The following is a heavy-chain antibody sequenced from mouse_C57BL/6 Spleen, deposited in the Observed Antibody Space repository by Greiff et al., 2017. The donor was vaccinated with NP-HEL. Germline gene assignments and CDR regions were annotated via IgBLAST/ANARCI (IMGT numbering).Heavy chain of an antibody. CDR3: ARRELRGFAY. CDR1: GYTFTSYW. V-gene: IGHV1-69*01. D-gene: IGHD1-1*01. J-gene: IGHJ3*01. CDR2: IDPSDSYT. Sequence: QVQLQQPGAELVMPGASVKLSCKASGYTFTSYWMHWVKQRPGQGLEWIGEIDPSDSYTNYNQKFKGKSTLTVDKSSSTAYMQLSSLTSEDAAVYYCARRELRGFAYWGKGTLVTVSA.